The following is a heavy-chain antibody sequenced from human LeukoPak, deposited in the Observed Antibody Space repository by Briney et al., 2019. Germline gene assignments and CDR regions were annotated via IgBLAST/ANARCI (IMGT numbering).Heavy chain of an antibody. CDR1: GYIFTDYY. Sequence: ASVKVSCNTSGYIFTDYYMHWVRQAPGQGLEYMGWINPNGGGTDYAQKFQGRVTMTRDSSISTAYMELSRLRSDDTAVYYCARVLAGDAYSYGYWGQGTLVTVSS. CDR2: INPNGGGT. D-gene: IGHD5-18*01. V-gene: IGHV1-2*02. J-gene: IGHJ4*02. CDR3: ARVLAGDAYSYGY.